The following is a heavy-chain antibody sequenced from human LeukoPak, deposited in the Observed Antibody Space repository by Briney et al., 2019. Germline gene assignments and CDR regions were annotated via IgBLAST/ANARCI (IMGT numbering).Heavy chain of an antibody. CDR2: IRYDGGNK. J-gene: IGHJ4*02. CDR3: ARGPARAAFDY. D-gene: IGHD6-25*01. CDR1: GLSFSRSG. Sequence: GGSLRLSCAGSGLSFSRSGMHWVRQAPGKGLEWVAFIRYDGGNKFYTDSVKGRFTVSRDNSKNTLYLQMNSLRAEDTAVYYCARGPARAAFDYWGQGTLVTVSS. V-gene: IGHV3-30*02.